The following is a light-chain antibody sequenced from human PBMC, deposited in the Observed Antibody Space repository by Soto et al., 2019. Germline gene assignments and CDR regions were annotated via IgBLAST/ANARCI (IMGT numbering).Light chain of an antibody. CDR2: AAS. V-gene: IGKV1-39*01. CDR3: QPSYSTPLT. CDR1: QSISSN. Sequence: DIQMTQSPSSLSSSVGDRVTITCRASQSISSNLKWYQQKPGKAPKLLIYAASSLQSGVTSRFSGSGYGTNFTLTISSLQPEDFETYYCQPSYSTPLTFGQGTQLEIK. J-gene: IGKJ2*01.